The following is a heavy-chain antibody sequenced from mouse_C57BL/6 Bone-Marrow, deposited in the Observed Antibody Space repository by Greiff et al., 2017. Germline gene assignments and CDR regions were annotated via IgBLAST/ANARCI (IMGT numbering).Heavy chain of an antibody. Sequence: EVKLMESGGGLVQPGESLKLSCESNEYEFPSHDMSWVRKTPEKRLELVAAINSDGGSTYYPDTMERRFIISRDNTKKTLYLQMSSLRSEDTALXYCARLGVQGAMDYWGQGTSVTVSS. CDR3: ARLGVQGAMDY. D-gene: IGHD3-1*01. CDR2: INSDGGST. CDR1: EYEFPSHD. J-gene: IGHJ4*01. V-gene: IGHV5-2*01.